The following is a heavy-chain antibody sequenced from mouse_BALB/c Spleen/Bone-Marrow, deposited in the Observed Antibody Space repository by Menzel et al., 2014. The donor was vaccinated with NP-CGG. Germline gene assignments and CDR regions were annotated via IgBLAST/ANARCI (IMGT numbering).Heavy chain of an antibody. CDR1: GFDFSRYW. J-gene: IGHJ1*01. CDR3: ASYDGHYYWYFDV. V-gene: IGHV4-1*02. D-gene: IGHD2-3*01. Sequence: EVQLQESGGGLVQPGGSLKLSCAASGFDFSRYWMSWVRQAPGKGLEWIGEINPDSSTINYTPSLKDKFIISRDNAKNTLYLQMSKVRSEDTALYYCASYDGHYYWYFDVWGAGTTVTVSS. CDR2: INPDSSTI.